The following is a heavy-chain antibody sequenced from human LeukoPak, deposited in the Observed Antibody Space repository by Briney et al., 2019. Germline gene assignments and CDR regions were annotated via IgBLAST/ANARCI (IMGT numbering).Heavy chain of an antibody. J-gene: IGHJ5*02. CDR1: GGTFSSYA. Sequence: SVKVSCKASGGTFSSYAISWVRQAPGQGLEWMGGIIPIFGTANYAQKFQGRVTITADASTSTAYMERSSLRSEDTAVYYCARVRFEYRPGYSVPRGWFDPWGQGTLVTVSS. D-gene: IGHD5-18*01. V-gene: IGHV1-69*01. CDR2: IIPIFGTA. CDR3: ARVRFEYRPGYSVPRGWFDP.